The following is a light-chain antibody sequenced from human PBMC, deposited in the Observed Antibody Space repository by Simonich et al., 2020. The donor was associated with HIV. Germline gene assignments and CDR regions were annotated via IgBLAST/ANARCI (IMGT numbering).Light chain of an antibody. V-gene: IGLV4-69*02. CDR2: LNSDGSH. CDR1: SGHSSYA. J-gene: IGLJ2*01. Sequence: QLVLTQSPSASASLGASVKLTCTLSSGHSSYALAWHQQQPEKGPRYLMKLNSDGSHSKGDGIPDRFSGSKSGNTASLTVSGIQDEDEADYYCSSYTDNKVVFGGGTQLTVL. CDR3: SSYTDNKVV.